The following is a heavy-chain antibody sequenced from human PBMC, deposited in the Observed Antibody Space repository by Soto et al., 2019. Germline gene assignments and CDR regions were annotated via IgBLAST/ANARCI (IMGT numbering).Heavy chain of an antibody. CDR1: GYTFINHT. CDR3: ARGHSRSGNWFDP. J-gene: IGHJ5*02. CDR2: INAGSGNT. D-gene: IGHD3-22*01. V-gene: IGHV1-3*01. Sequence: QVPLVQSGAEVRKPGASVKISCKASGYTFINHTIHWVRQAPGQSLEWMGGINAGSGNTKYSDILQGRVTITRDTSATTAYMELSTLRSEDTAVYYCARGHSRSGNWFDPWGQGTLVTVSS.